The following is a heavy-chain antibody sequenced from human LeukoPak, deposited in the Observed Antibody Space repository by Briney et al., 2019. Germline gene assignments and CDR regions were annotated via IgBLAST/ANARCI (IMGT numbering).Heavy chain of an antibody. Sequence: PGGALRLSCAAAGVTFSNFYMNWCRQAPAKGLEGFSWISPTSSYMYYADSVKVRFTISRDNATNSLYLQMSSLRAEDTHLNYYVRDADGGNPWLDTWGQGTLVTV. CDR3: VRDADGGNPWLDT. CDR2: ISPTSSYM. J-gene: IGHJ5*02. CDR1: GVTFSNFY. V-gene: IGHV3-21*04. D-gene: IGHD4-23*01.